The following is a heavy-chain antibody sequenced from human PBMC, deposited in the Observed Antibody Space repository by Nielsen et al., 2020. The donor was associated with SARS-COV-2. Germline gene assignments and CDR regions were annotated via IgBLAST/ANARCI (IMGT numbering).Heavy chain of an antibody. V-gene: IGHV4-30-4*01. CDR1: GGSISSGDYY. CDR3: ARLHVGATTIYFDY. CDR2: IYYSGST. J-gene: IGHJ4*02. Sequence: SETLSLTCTVSGGSISSGDYYWSWIRQPPGKGLEWIGYIYYSGSTYYNPSLKSRVTISVDTSKNQFSLKLSSVTAADTAVYYCARLHVGATTIYFDYWGQGTLVTVSS. D-gene: IGHD1-26*01.